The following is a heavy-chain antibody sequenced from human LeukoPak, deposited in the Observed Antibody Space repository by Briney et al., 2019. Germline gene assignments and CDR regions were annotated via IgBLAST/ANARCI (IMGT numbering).Heavy chain of an antibody. V-gene: IGHV4-59*01. CDR2: IYYSGST. CDR3: AREDSADAFDI. J-gene: IGHJ3*02. CDR1: GGSISSYY. Sequence: PSETLSLTXTVSGGSISSYYWSWIRQPPGKGMEWIGYIYYSGSTNYNPSLKSRVIISVDTSKNQFSLKLSSVTAADTAVYYCAREDSADAFDIWGQGTMVTVSS.